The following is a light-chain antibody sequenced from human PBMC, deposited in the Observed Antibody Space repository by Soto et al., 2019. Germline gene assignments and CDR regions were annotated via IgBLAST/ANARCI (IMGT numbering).Light chain of an antibody. V-gene: IGKV1-16*02. CDR2: AAS. CDR3: QQYNSYPLT. J-gene: IGKJ4*01. Sequence: DIQMTQSPSSLSASVGDRVTITCRASQGIGNYLAWFQQKPGKAPRSLIYAASSSQTGVPSKFNGSGSGTDFILTISSLQPEDSATYYCQQYNSYPLTFGGGTKVEIK. CDR1: QGIGNY.